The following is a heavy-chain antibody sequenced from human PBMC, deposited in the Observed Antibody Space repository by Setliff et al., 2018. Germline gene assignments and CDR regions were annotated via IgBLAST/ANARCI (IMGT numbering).Heavy chain of an antibody. J-gene: IGHJ3*02. D-gene: IGHD3-22*01. CDR1: GFTFNGHG. CDR3: AKEYYSDSSGYYRGPAAFDI. V-gene: IGHV3-20*04. Sequence: GGSLRLSCAASGFTFNGHGMNWVRQAPGKGLEWVSTINWDGRRTGYTDSVKGRFTISRDNAKNSLYLQMNSLRAEDPAFYYCAKEYYSDSSGYYRGPAAFDIRGQGTVVTVSS. CDR2: INWDGRRT.